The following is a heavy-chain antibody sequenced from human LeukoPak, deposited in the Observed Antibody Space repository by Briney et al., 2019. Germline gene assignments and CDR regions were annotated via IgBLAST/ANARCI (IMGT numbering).Heavy chain of an antibody. D-gene: IGHD5-18*01. CDR3: ARDYSYPDY. Sequence: SETLSLTCSVSGASISAYHWSWIRQPAGKGLEWIGRIYSSGRTNFITSLKSRLTMSVDTSKNQFSLKLNSVTAADTAVYYCARDYSYPDYWGQGTLVTVSS. CDR2: IYSSGRT. CDR1: GASISAYH. J-gene: IGHJ4*02. V-gene: IGHV4-4*07.